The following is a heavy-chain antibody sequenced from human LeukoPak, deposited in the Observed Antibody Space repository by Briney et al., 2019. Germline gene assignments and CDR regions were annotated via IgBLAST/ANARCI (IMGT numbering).Heavy chain of an antibody. CDR3: ARVPVVVAGKYYFDY. D-gene: IGHD2-15*01. V-gene: IGHV4-31*03. J-gene: IGHJ4*02. CDR2: IYYSGST. Sequence: PSETLSLTCTVSGGSISSGGYYWSWIRQHPGKGLEWIGYIYYSGSTYYNPSLKSRVTISVDTSKNQFSLKLSSVTAADTAVYYCARVPVVVAGKYYFDYWGQGTLVTVSS. CDR1: GGSISSGGYY.